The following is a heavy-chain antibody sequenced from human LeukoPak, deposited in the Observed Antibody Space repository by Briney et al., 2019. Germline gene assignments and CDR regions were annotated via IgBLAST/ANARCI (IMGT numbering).Heavy chain of an antibody. V-gene: IGHV1-2*02. Sequence: ASLKVSCKASGYTFTVHYLHWLRQAPGQGFEWMGWIKPDSGATNFAQNFQGRVTMTSDTSINTAYMELSSLTSDDTAMYYCARDHDYGPDYWGQGTLVTVSA. D-gene: IGHD4/OR15-4a*01. CDR1: GYTFTVHY. CDR3: ARDHDYGPDY. CDR2: IKPDSGAT. J-gene: IGHJ4*02.